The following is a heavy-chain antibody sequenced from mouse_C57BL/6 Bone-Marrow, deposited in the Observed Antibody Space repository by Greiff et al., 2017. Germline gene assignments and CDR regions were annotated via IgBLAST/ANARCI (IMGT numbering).Heavy chain of an antibody. V-gene: IGHV14-4*01. Sequence: EVQGVESGAELVRPGASVKLSCTASGFNIKDDYMHWVKQRPEQGLEWIGWIDPENGDTEYASKFQGKATITADTSSNTAYLQLRSLTSEDTAVYYCTTIPNLFFAYWGQGTLVTVSA. D-gene: IGHD1-1*01. CDR3: TTIPNLFFAY. CDR1: GFNIKDDY. CDR2: IDPENGDT. J-gene: IGHJ3*01.